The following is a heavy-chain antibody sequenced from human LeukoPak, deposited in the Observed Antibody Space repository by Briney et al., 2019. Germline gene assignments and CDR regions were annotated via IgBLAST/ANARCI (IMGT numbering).Heavy chain of an antibody. CDR1: GFTFSSYS. V-gene: IGHV3-21*01. J-gene: IGHJ4*02. CDR3: AKVAVPGSYSPGDYLDY. CDR2: ISSSSSYI. Sequence: GGSLRLSCAASGFTFSSYSMNWVRQAPGKGLEWVSSISSSSSYIYYADSVKGRFTISRDNAKNSLYLQMNSLRPEDTAIYYCAKVAVPGSYSPGDYLDYWGQGTLVTVSS. D-gene: IGHD1-26*01.